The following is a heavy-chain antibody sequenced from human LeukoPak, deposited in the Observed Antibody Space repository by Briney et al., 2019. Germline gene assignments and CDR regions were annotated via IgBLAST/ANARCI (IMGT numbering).Heavy chain of an antibody. V-gene: IGHV1-58*01. CDR2: NGVGSGNT. CDR1: GFTFSTSA. D-gene: IGHD4-11*01. Sequence: SVKVSCKASGFTFSTSAVQWVRQARGQRFEWIGWNGVGSGNTNYAERFQDRVTITRDMSTSTTYMELSSLRSEDTAVYFCAADHDYSLSYDSYGPLDAWGQGTLVTVSS. CDR3: AADHDYSLSYDSYGPLDA. J-gene: IGHJ5*02.